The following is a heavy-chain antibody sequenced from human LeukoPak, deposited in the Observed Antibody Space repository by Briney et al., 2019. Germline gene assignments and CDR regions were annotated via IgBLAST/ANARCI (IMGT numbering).Heavy chain of an antibody. CDR2: ISGGGGVT. J-gene: IGHJ6*03. CDR1: GFTFSNYD. D-gene: IGHD3-22*01. V-gene: IGHV3-23*01. CDR3: AKRTYVDYYNRASMGYYYYIDV. Sequence: GGSLTLSCAASGFTFSNYDRSWLRQAPGKGLEWVSAISGGGGVTNYADSERRRFTIDRENYKNTVYLLMNPLSADDAGFYFFAKRTYVDYYNRASMGYYYYIDVWGKGTTVTVSS.